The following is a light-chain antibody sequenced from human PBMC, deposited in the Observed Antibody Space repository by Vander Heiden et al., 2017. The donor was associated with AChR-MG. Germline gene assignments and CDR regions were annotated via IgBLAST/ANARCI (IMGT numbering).Light chain of an antibody. CDR3: GSYAGFSNWV. CDR1: SSDVGTYNF. CDR2: EGT. Sequence: QSALTQPASVSGSPGKSITISCTGTSSDVGTYNFVSWYQQHPGKAPKFIIYEGTKRPSGVSTRFSGSKSGNTASLTISGLQAEDEADYFCGSYAGFSNWVFGGGTKLTVL. J-gene: IGLJ3*02. V-gene: IGLV2-23*01.